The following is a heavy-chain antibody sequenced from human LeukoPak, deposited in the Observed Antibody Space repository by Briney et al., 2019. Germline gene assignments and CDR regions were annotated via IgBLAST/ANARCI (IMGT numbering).Heavy chain of an antibody. CDR1: GFTFSTFA. D-gene: IGHD5-12*01. J-gene: IGHJ4*02. CDR3: ARRYSGYDPLDY. V-gene: IGHV3-21*01. Sequence: PGGSLRLSCAASGFTFSTFAMNWVRLAPGKGLEWVSSISSSRYIYYADSVKGRFTISRDNARNSLYLQMNSLRAEDTAVYYCARRYSGYDPLDYWGQGILVTVSS. CDR2: ISSSRYI.